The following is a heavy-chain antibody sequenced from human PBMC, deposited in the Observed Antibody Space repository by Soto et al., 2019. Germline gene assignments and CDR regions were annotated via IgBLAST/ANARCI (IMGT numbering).Heavy chain of an antibody. Sequence: GGSLRLSCAASGFTFDDYAMHWVRQAPGKGLEWVSGISWNSGSIGYADSVKGRFTISRDNAKNSLYLQMNSLRAEDTALYYCAKDPNPYSSGWPSAFDIWGQGTMVTVSS. CDR2: ISWNSGSI. D-gene: IGHD6-19*01. J-gene: IGHJ3*02. CDR1: GFTFDDYA. CDR3: AKDPNPYSSGWPSAFDI. V-gene: IGHV3-9*01.